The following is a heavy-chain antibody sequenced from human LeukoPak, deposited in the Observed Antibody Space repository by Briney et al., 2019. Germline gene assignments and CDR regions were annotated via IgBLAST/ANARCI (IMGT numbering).Heavy chain of an antibody. V-gene: IGHV3-33*06. CDR1: GFTFSYYG. Sequence: GGSLRLSCAASGFTFSYYGMHWVRQAPGKGLDWVAVIWYDASYLYYADSVKGRFTISRDNSKNTMYLQMNNLRAEDTAAYYCAKIVQFTAATGTGLDYWGQGTLVTVSP. J-gene: IGHJ4*02. CDR3: AKIVQFTAATGTGLDY. D-gene: IGHD6-13*01. CDR2: IWYDASYL.